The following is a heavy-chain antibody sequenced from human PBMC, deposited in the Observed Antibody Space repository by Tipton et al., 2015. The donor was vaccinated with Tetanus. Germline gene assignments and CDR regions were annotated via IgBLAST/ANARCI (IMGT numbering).Heavy chain of an antibody. D-gene: IGHD1-26*01. Sequence: SLRLSCTTSGLFFHNAWMNWVRQAPGKGLEWVGRIKSKTDGGTTDYAARVKNRFSISRDGSKNTLLLLMNSLKIEDTAVYYCTKSGIVGSGSRVDFWGRGTLVPVSS. J-gene: IGHJ4*02. CDR1: GLFFHNAW. CDR2: IKSKTDGGTT. CDR3: TKSGIVGSGSRVDF. V-gene: IGHV3-15*07.